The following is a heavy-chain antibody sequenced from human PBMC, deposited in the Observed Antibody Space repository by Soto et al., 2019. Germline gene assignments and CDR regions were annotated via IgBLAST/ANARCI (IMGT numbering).Heavy chain of an antibody. CDR1: GYAFTSYD. CDR2: MNPNSGNT. Sequence: QVQLVQSGAEVKKPGASVKVSCKASGYAFTSYDINWVRQATGQGLEWMGWMNPNSGNTGYAQKFQGRVTMTRNTSISTASLEMSSLTSEDTAVYYWAREGVRGMDHWGQGTTVTVAS. V-gene: IGHV1-8*01. CDR3: AREGVRGMDH. J-gene: IGHJ6*02. D-gene: IGHD3-16*01.